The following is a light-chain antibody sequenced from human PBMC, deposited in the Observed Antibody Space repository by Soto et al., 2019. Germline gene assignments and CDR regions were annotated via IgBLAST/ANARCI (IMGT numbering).Light chain of an antibody. J-gene: IGKJ1*01. CDR3: QQSYSFPPT. CDR1: QGIVAW. CDR2: GAS. V-gene: IGKV1-12*01. Sequence: IQMTQSPSSVSASVGDTVTITCRASQGIVAWLAWYQHRPGKAPDLLIHGASRLQTGVPSRFSGAGFETDYTLTISGLQPEDFGTYYCQQSYSFPPTFGQGTKVEVK.